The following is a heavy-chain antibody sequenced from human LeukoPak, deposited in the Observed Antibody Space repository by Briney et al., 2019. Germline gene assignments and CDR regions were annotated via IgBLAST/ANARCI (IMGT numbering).Heavy chain of an antibody. CDR2: IYYSGST. D-gene: IGHD3-22*01. CDR1: GGSISSSSYY. Sequence: SETLSLTCTVSGGSISSSSYYWGWIRQPPGKGLEWIVSIYYSGSTYYNPPLKSRVTISVDTSKNQFSLKLSSVTAADTAVYYCARLRGVVISTTGFDPWGQGTLVTVSS. CDR3: ARLRGVVISTTGFDP. J-gene: IGHJ5*02. V-gene: IGHV4-39*01.